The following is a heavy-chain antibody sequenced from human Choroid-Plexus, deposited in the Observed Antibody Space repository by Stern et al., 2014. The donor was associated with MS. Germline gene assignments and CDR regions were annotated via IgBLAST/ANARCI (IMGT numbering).Heavy chain of an antibody. V-gene: IGHV5-51*01. CDR3: ARQIYFGSWSYPPFMDFRNWFDP. J-gene: IGHJ5*02. CDR1: GYAFTNYW. CDR2: VHPDASDT. D-gene: IGHD3-10*01. Sequence: EVQLVESGPGVKKPGESLKLSCKGSGYAFTNYWIAWVRQMPGNGLEWMGNVHPDASDTRYSPSFQGNVTLSADKSISTAYLQWSSLMASDTAMYYCARQIYFGSWSYPPFMDFRNWFDPWGQGTLVTVSS.